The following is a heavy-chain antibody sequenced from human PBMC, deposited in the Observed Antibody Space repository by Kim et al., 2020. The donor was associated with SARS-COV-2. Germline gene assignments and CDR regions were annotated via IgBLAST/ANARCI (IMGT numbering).Heavy chain of an antibody. CDR3: ARVGYYYDSSGPIGGIDP. CDR1: GGSISSYY. CDR2: IYYSGST. J-gene: IGHJ5*02. D-gene: IGHD3-22*01. Sequence: SETLSLTCTVSGGSISSYYWSWIRQPPGKGLEWIGYIYYSGSTNYNPSLKSRVTISVDTSKNQFSLKLSSVTAADTAVYYCARVGYYYDSSGPIGGIDPWGQGTLVTVSS. V-gene: IGHV4-59*01.